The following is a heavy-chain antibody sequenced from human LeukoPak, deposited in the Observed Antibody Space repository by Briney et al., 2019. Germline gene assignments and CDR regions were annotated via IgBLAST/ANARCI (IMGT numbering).Heavy chain of an antibody. CDR1: GLTFSSYA. CDR2: ISYDGSNK. V-gene: IGHV3-30-3*01. J-gene: IGHJ4*02. D-gene: IGHD3-3*01. CDR3: ARDQIIHLSDYDFWSGYIGGLDY. Sequence: GGSLRLSCAASGLTFSSYAMHLVRQAPGKGLEWVAVISYDGSNKYYADSVKGRFTISRDNSKNTLYLQMNSLRAEDTAVYYCARDQIIHLSDYDFWSGYIGGLDYWGQGTLVTVSS.